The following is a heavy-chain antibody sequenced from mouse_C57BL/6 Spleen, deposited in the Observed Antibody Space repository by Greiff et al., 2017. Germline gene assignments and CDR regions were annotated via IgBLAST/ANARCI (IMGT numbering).Heavy chain of an antibody. D-gene: IGHD1-3*01. CDR1: GYTFTSYW. V-gene: IGHV1-52*01. CDR2: IDPSDSET. Sequence: QVQQQQPGAELVRPGSSVKLSCKASGYTFTSYWMHWVKQRPIQGLEWIGNIDPSDSETHYNQKFKGKATLTVDKSSSTAYMQLSSLTSEDSAVYFCARGDLNWHGFDYWGQVTTLTVSS. CDR3: ARGDLNWHGFDY. J-gene: IGHJ2*01.